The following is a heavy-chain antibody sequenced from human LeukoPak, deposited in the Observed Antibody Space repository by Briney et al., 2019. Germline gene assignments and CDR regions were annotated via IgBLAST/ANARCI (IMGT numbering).Heavy chain of an antibody. CDR3: ARLSRYCSSTSCFYYYYYMDV. CDR2: IYYSGST. D-gene: IGHD2-2*01. CDR1: GGSISSSSYY. Sequence: SETLSLTCTVSGGSISSSSYYWGWIRQPPGKGLEWIGSIYYSGSTYYNPSLKSRVTISVDTSKNQFSPKLSSVTAADTAVYYCARLSRYCSSTSCFYYYYYMDVWGKGTTVTVSS. V-gene: IGHV4-39*01. J-gene: IGHJ6*03.